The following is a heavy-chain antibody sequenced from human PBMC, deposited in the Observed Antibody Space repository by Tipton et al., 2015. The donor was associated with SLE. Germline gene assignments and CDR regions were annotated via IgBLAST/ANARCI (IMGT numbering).Heavy chain of an antibody. CDR3: ARALGEAYYYYYMDV. V-gene: IGHV1-18*01. Sequence: QSGAEVKKPGASVKVSCKASGYTFTSYGISWVRQAPGQGLEWMGWISGYNGNTNYAQKLQGRVTMTTDTSTSTAYMELRSLRPDDTAVYYCARALGEAYYYYYMDVWGKGTTVTVSS. J-gene: IGHJ6*03. CDR1: GYTFTSYG. CDR2: ISGYNGNT.